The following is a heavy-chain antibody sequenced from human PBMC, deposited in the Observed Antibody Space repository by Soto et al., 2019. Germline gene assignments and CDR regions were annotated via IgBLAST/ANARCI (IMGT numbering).Heavy chain of an antibody. V-gene: IGHV1-18*01. CDR1: GYTFNTYG. J-gene: IGHJ5*02. CDR3: ARDPHEGGTSYWFDP. Sequence: ASVKVSCKTSGYTFNTYGIPWVRQAPGQGLELMGWISAYDGKTTYAEQFQGRVTLTTDTSTSTAYMELRSLRSDDTAIYYCARDPHEGGTSYWFDPGGQGTPVTVSS. CDR2: ISAYDGKT. D-gene: IGHD3-16*01.